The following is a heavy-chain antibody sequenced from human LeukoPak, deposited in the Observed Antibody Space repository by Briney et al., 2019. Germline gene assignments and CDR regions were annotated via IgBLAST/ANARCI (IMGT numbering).Heavy chain of an antibody. CDR3: AKDGTLGYCTNGVCYNAVDY. D-gene: IGHD2-8*01. J-gene: IGHJ4*02. CDR1: GFSVSSNY. Sequence: PGGSLRLSCVPSGFSVSSNYMSWVRQAPGKGLEWVSVIYSGGSTYYADSVKGRFTITRDNSKNTLYLQMNSLRAEDTAVYYCAKDGTLGYCTNGVCYNAVDYWGQGTLVTVSS. V-gene: IGHV3-53*01. CDR2: IYSGGST.